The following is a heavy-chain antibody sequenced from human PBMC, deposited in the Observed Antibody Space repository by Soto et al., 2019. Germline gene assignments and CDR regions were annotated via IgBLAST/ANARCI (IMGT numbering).Heavy chain of an antibody. CDR3: ASGWFGEFVYYFDY. D-gene: IGHD3-10*01. J-gene: IGHJ4*02. CDR2: ISACNGNT. CDR1: GITFSAYA. Sequence: ASVTVSCKGSGITFSAYAMHWVRQAPGQRLEWMGWISACNGNTSYAQKLQGRVTMTTDTSTSTAYMELRSLGSDDTAVYYCASGWFGEFVYYFDYWGQGTLVTVSS. V-gene: IGHV1-18*01.